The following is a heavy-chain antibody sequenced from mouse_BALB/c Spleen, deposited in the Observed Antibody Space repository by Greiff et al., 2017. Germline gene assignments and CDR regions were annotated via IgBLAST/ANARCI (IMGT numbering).Heavy chain of an antibody. J-gene: IGHJ2*01. CDR3: TRSGSSTGTGFDY. D-gene: IGHD4-1*02. Sequence: QVQLQQSGAELVKPGASVKMSCKASGYTFTSYWMHWVKQRPGQGLEWIGVIDPSDSYTSYNQKFKGKATLTVDTSSSTAYMQLSSLTSEDSAVYYCTRSGSSTGTGFDYWGQGTTLTVSS. V-gene: IGHV1S127*01. CDR2: IDPSDSYT. CDR1: GYTFTSYW.